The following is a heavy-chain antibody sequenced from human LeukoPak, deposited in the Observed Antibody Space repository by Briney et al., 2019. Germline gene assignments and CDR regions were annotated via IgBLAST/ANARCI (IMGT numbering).Heavy chain of an antibody. CDR2: IYPGDSDT. CDR1: GYSFTRYW. CDR3: ARRAIPDYYYYMDV. J-gene: IGHJ6*03. Sequence: GESLKISCKGSGYSFTRYWVGWVRQMAGKGLEWMGIIYPGDSDTRYSPSFQGQVTISADKSISTAYLQWSSLKASDTAMYYCARRAIPDYYYYMDVWGKGTTVTVSS. V-gene: IGHV5-51*01.